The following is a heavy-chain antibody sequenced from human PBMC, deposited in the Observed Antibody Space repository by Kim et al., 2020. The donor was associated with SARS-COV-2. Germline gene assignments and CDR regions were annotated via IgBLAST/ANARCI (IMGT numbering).Heavy chain of an antibody. CDR2: IYAGDSDT. J-gene: IGHJ4*02. V-gene: IGHV5-51*01. CDR1: GYTFTTYW. Sequence: GESLKISCKGSGYTFTTYWIGWVRQMPGKGLEWMGIIYAGDSDTRYSPSFQGQVTISADKYIATAYLPWSSLKASDTAMYYCARLEGDCRGGSCPYYFDNSGQGTLVTVSS. D-gene: IGHD2-15*01. CDR3: ARLEGDCRGGSCPYYFDN.